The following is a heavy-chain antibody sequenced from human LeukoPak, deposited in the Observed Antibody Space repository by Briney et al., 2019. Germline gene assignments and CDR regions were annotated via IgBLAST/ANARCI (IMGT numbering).Heavy chain of an antibody. Sequence: GGSLRLSCAASGFTFSSYEMNWVRQAPGKGLEWVSYISSSGRTIYYADSVKGRFTISRDNAKNSLYLQMNSLRAEDTAVYYCARTGYYGSGPFDYWGQGTLVTVSS. CDR3: ARTGYYGSGPFDY. CDR2: ISSSGRTI. V-gene: IGHV3-48*03. D-gene: IGHD3-10*01. CDR1: GFTFSSYE. J-gene: IGHJ4*02.